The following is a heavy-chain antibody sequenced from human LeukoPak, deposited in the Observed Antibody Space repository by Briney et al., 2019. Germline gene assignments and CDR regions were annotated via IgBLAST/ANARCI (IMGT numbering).Heavy chain of an antibody. CDR3: AKGGHYSFFDY. CDR1: GLIFRDYA. D-gene: IGHD4-11*01. CDR2: ISGDGTET. V-gene: IGHV3-23*01. J-gene: IGHJ4*02. Sequence: GGSLRLSCIASGLIFRDYAMTWVRQAPRKGLEWVSTISGDGTETLYADSVRGRFTISRDNSKNTHYLQMSSLRAEDTGIYYCAKGGHYSFFDYWGQGTLVTVSS.